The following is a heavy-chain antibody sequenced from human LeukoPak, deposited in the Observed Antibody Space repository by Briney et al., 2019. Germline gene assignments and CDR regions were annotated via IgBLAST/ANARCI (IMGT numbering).Heavy chain of an antibody. CDR1: GFIFSDYY. CDR3: ARDLLQRWLRGYAFDI. V-gene: IGHV3-11*01. J-gene: IGHJ3*02. Sequence: SGGSLRLSCAASGFIFSDYYMSWIRQAPGKGLEWVSYISSSGNTIYYADSVKGRFTISRDNAKNSLYLQMNSLRAEDTAVYYCARDLLQRWLRGYAFDIWGQGTMVTVSS. D-gene: IGHD5-24*01. CDR2: ISSSGNTI.